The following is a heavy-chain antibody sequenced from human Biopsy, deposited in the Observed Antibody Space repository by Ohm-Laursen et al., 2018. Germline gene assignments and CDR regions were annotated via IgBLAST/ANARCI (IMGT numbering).Heavy chain of an antibody. CDR2: IRDKANSYTT. Sequence: SLRLSCAASGFSFSDNYMDWVRQAPGKGLEWVGRIRDKANSYTTDYAASVKGRFTISRDDSKNSLYLQMNSLKTEDTALYYCASAGRYCSGGGCYSWFDSWGQGTLVTVSS. J-gene: IGHJ5*01. CDR3: ASAGRYCSGGGCYSWFDS. CDR1: GFSFSDNY. V-gene: IGHV3-72*01. D-gene: IGHD2-15*01.